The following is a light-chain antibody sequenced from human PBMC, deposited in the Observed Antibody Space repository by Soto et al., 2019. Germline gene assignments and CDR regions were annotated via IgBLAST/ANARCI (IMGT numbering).Light chain of an antibody. CDR1: QSVSSNY. CDR2: GAS. Sequence: ESVLTQSPGTLSLSPVERATLSCMASQSVSSNYLAWYQQKPGQAPRLLIYGASTRATGIPDRFSGSGSGTDFTLTISRLEPEDSAVYYCQQYGSSPTWTFGQGTKVDIK. V-gene: IGKV3-20*01. J-gene: IGKJ1*01. CDR3: QQYGSSPTWT.